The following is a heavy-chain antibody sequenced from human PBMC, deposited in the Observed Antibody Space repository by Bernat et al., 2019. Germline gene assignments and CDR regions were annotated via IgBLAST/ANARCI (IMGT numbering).Heavy chain of an antibody. D-gene: IGHD3-3*01. J-gene: IGHJ3*02. Sequence: QVQLVQSGAEVKKPGASVKVSCKASGYTFTGYYMHWVRQAPGQGPEWMGWINPNSAGTNYAQKFQGWVTMTRDTSISTAYMELSRLRSDDTAVYYCARSGRITICGVAHSGAFDIWGQGTMVTVSS. CDR1: GYTFTGYY. CDR2: INPNSAGT. V-gene: IGHV1-2*04. CDR3: ARSGRITICGVAHSGAFDI.